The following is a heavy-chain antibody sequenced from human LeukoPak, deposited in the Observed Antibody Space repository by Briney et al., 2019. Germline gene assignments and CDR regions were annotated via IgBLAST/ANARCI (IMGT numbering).Heavy chain of an antibody. CDR3: ARRAGAHSHPYDY. D-gene: IGHD4/OR15-4a*01. CDR1: GFTLSSYA. CDR2: ISVSGNT. V-gene: IGHV3-23*01. J-gene: IGHJ4*02. Sequence: GGSLRLSCAASGFTLSSYAMSWVRQGPGKGLEWVSAISVSGNTYHADSVKGRFTVSRDSSKNTLYLQMNSLRAEDTAVYYCARRAGAHSHPYDYWGQGTLVTVSS.